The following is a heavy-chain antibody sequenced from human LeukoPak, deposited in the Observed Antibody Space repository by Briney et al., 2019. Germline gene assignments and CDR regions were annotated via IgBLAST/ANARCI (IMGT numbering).Heavy chain of an antibody. CDR3: ARDHIIGYCSSTSCYTPLYYYYYYYMDV. J-gene: IGHJ6*03. Sequence: ASVKVSCKTSGYDFTSHGIFWVRQAPGQGLEWMGWISAYNGNTNYAQKLQGRVTMTTDTSTSTAYMELRSLRSDDTAVYYCARDHIIGYCSSTSCYTPLYYYYYYYMDVWGKGTTVTVSS. D-gene: IGHD2-2*02. V-gene: IGHV1-18*01. CDR1: GYDFTSHG. CDR2: ISAYNGNT.